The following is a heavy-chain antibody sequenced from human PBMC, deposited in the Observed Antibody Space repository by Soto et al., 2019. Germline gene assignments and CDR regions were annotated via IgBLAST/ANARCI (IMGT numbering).Heavy chain of an antibody. V-gene: IGHV4-34*01. J-gene: IGHJ5*02. CDR3: ARGVGVVVPAAMKRGWFDP. CDR1: GGSFSGYY. Sequence: SETLSLTCAVYGGSFSGYYWSWIRQPPGKGLEWIGEINHSGSTNYNPSLKSRVTISVDTSKNQFSLKLSSVTAADTAVYYCARGVGVVVPAAMKRGWFDPWGQGTLVTVSS. D-gene: IGHD2-2*01. CDR2: INHSGST.